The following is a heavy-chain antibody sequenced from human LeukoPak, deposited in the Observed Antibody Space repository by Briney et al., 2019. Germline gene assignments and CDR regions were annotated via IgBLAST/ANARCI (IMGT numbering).Heavy chain of an antibody. V-gene: IGHV3-48*01. CDR3: ARGGFGELFSSDY. CDR1: GFTFSRYN. Sequence: GGSLSLSCAASGFTFSRYNMNWVRQAPGKGLEGVSYISSSSSTIYYANSVKGRFTISRYNAKNSLCLQMNSLRAEDTAVYYCARGGFGELFSSDYWGQGTLVTVSS. CDR2: ISSSSSTI. D-gene: IGHD3-10*01. J-gene: IGHJ4*02.